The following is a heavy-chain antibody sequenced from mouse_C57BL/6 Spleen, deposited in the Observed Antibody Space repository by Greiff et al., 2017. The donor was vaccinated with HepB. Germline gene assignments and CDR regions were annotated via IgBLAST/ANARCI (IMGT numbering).Heavy chain of an antibody. CDR2: IHPNSGST. CDR1: GYTFTSYW. D-gene: IGHD2-5*01. CDR3: AREDYSNYAMDY. Sequence: VQLQQPGAELVKPGASVKLSCKASGYTFTSYWMHWVKQRPGQGLEWIGMIHPNSGSTNYNEKFKSKATLTVDKSSSTAYMQLSSLTSEDSAVYYCAREDYSNYAMDYWGQGTSVTVSS. V-gene: IGHV1-64*01. J-gene: IGHJ4*01.